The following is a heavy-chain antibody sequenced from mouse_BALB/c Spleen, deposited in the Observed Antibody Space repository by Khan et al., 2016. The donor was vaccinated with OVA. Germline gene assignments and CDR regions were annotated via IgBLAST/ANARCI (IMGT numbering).Heavy chain of an antibody. D-gene: IGHD1-3*01. CDR1: GLSLTSYA. Sequence: QVQLKESGPGLVAPSQSLSITCTATGLSLTSYAIHWIRQSPGKGLEWLGVISAGGSTTYYSALMSRLSTSKDNSKSQVFLKINSLQTHDTAIYYCAGNKGPDYFDYWGQGTTLTVSS. V-gene: IGHV2-9*02. CDR3: AGNKGPDYFDY. J-gene: IGHJ2*01. CDR2: ISAGGST.